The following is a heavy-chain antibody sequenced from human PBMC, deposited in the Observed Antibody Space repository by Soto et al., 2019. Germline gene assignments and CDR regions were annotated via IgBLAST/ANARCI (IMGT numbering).Heavy chain of an antibody. CDR3: ASGQQVILRYYYGLDV. J-gene: IGHJ6*02. CDR1: GFTVSTNY. D-gene: IGHD6-13*01. Sequence: EVQLVETGGGLIQPGGSLRLSCAVSGFTVSTNYMSWVRQAPGKGLEWVSVIYYDDGSTYYADSVKGRFSISRDSSRNTLYLQMNSLRAEDTAVYYCASGQQVILRYYYGLDVWGQGTTVIVSS. CDR2: IYYDDGST. V-gene: IGHV3-53*02.